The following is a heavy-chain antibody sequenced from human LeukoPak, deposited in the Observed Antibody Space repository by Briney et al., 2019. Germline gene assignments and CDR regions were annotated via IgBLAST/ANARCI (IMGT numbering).Heavy chain of an antibody. D-gene: IGHD5-24*01. Sequence: GGSLRLSCAASGFTFSSYSMNWVRQAPGKGLEWVSYISSSSSTIYYADSVKSRFTISRDNAKNSLYLQMNSLRAEDTAVYYCAREEVEMASGVDYWGQGTLVTVSS. CDR2: ISSSSSTI. V-gene: IGHV3-48*01. CDR1: GFTFSSYS. CDR3: AREEVEMASGVDY. J-gene: IGHJ4*02.